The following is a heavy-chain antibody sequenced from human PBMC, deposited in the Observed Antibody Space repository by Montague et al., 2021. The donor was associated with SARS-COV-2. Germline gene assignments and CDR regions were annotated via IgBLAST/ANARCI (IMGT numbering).Heavy chain of an antibody. CDR3: AREAGGDRGVLGPLLYHGMDV. D-gene: IGHD3-10*01. CDR1: GLTVPTNY. J-gene: IGHJ6*02. CDR2: MFRGGDK. Sequence: SLRLSCEAAGLTVPTNYMSWVRQAPGKRLEWVSLMFRGGDKYYADSVKGRFSISRDDSKNTLYLDMNSLRDEDTAVYYCAREAGGDRGVLGPLLYHGMDVWGQGTTVIVSS. V-gene: IGHV3-66*02.